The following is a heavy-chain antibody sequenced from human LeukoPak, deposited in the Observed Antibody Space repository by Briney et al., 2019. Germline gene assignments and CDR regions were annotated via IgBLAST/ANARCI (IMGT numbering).Heavy chain of an antibody. CDR3: ARVLAEMAAVWRDDVFDI. Sequence: SETLSLTCTVSGDSINGYYWSWIRQPPGKGLEWIGFIYSGGSTNYNPSLKSRVTISVDPSKNQFALRVNSVTAADTAVYYCARVLAEMAAVWRDDVFDIWGQGTMVTVSS. D-gene: IGHD5-24*01. CDR2: IYSGGST. J-gene: IGHJ3*02. V-gene: IGHV4-59*01. CDR1: GDSINGYY.